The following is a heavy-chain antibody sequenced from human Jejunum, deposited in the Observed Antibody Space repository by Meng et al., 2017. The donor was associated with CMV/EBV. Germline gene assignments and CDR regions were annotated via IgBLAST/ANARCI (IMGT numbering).Heavy chain of an antibody. J-gene: IGHJ3*02. D-gene: IGHD2-2*01. CDR1: FSTYA. CDR3: AKEGFKCSSASCYDALDI. Sequence: FSTYAMCWVRQAPGKGLEWVTVIPGSGGSTYSADSVKSRFTVSRDNSKNTLYLQMNSLRAEDTAVYYCAKEGFKCSSASCYDALDIWGQGTMVTVSS. CDR2: IPGSGGST. V-gene: IGHV3-23*01.